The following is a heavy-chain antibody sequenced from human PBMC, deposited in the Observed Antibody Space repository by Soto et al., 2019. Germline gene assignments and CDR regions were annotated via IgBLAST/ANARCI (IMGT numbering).Heavy chain of an antibody. D-gene: IGHD3-16*01. Sequence: SVTTCLTRPFSGCSVRSYLLILIRQPRGKGLEWIGYIYYSGSTNYNPSLKSRVTISLDTSQNQFSLKLNSVTAADTAVYFCARVPSPFDFYYALDVWGQGTTVTVS. CDR2: IYYSGST. J-gene: IGHJ6*01. V-gene: IGHV4-59*02. CDR1: GCSVRSYL. CDR3: ARVPSPFDFYYALDV.